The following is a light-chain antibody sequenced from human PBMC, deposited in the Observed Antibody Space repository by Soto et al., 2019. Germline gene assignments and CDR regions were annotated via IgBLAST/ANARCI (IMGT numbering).Light chain of an antibody. J-gene: IGKJ1*01. CDR1: QGISTY. Sequence: DIQMTQSPSSLSASVGDRVTITCRASQGISTYLNWYQQKPGKAPKLLIYAASSLQSGVPSRFSGSGYETDFTITISSMQSEDFATYSCQQSYNTTWTFGEGTKVDIK. CDR2: AAS. CDR3: QQSYNTTWT. V-gene: IGKV1-39*01.